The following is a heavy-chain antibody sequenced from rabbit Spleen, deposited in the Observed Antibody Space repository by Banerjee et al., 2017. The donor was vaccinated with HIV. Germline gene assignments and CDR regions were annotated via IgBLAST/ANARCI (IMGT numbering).Heavy chain of an antibody. CDR2: IDTGSSGFT. J-gene: IGHJ6*01. CDR1: GVSFSGNSY. CDR3: ARDTGSSFSSYGMDL. V-gene: IGHV1S45*01. Sequence: QEQLVESGGGLVKPGASLTLTCIASGVSFSGNSYMCWVRQAPGKGLEWIACIDTGSSGFTYFASWAKGRFTISKTSSTTVTLQMTSLTAADTATYFCARDTGSSFSSYGMDLWGPGHPGHRL. D-gene: IGHD8-1*01.